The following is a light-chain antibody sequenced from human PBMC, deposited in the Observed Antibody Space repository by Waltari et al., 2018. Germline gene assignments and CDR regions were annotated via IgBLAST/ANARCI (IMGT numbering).Light chain of an antibody. Sequence: EIVLPQSPATQSLSPGEKVTLSCSANQTVGRYVACYQQKSGQAPRLLIYDASNRAPGIPARFSGSGSGTDFTLTISSLEPEDFAVYYCQQRSTWQGYTFGQGTKLEI. V-gene: IGKV3-11*01. CDR1: QTVGRY. CDR3: QQRSTWQGYT. J-gene: IGKJ2*01. CDR2: DAS.